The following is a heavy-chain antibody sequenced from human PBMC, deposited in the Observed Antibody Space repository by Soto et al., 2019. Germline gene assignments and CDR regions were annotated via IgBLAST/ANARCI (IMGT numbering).Heavy chain of an antibody. D-gene: IGHD3-16*02. CDR1: GYTFTSYG. V-gene: IGHV1-18*01. J-gene: IGHJ4*02. Sequence: QVRLVQSGAEVKKPGASVKVSCKASGYTFTSYGISWVRQAPGQGLEWMGWISAYNGNTNYAQKLQGRVTMTTDTSTSRAYMELRSLRSDDTAVYYCARGRYDYIRGSYRPGDFFHYCRQGTLVTVSS. CDR3: ARGRYDYIRGSYRPGDFFHY. CDR2: ISAYNGNT.